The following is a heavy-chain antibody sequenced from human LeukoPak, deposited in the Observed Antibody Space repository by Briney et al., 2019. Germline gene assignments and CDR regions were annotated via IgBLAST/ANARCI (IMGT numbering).Heavy chain of an antibody. CDR3: ARDLGYSSSSEVWSISPYYYYGMDV. CDR1: GYTFTGYY. D-gene: IGHD6-6*01. V-gene: IGHV1-2*02. CDR2: INPNSGGT. J-gene: IGHJ6*02. Sequence: ASVTVSCKASGYTFTGYYMHWVRQAPGQGLEWMGWINPNSGGTNYAQKFQGRVTMTRDTSISTAYMELSRLRSDDTAVYYCARDLGYSSSSEVWSISPYYYYGMDVWGQGTTVTVSS.